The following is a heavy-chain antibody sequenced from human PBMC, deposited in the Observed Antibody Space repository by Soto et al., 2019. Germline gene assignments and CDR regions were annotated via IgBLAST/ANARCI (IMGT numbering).Heavy chain of an antibody. D-gene: IGHD2-2*01. CDR2: IYYRGTT. J-gene: IGHJ4*02. CDR1: GFSTSNHY. V-gene: IGHV4-59*11. CDR3: ARGGGSPYHDHEFDY. Sequence: QVQLQESGPGLVKPSETLSLTCSVSGFSTSNHYWTWIRKPPGQGPEWIGCIYYRGTTNYNASFNSRVSISLDTSKNQFSLKLTSVTTADTAVYYCARGGGSPYHDHEFDYWGQGILVTVSS.